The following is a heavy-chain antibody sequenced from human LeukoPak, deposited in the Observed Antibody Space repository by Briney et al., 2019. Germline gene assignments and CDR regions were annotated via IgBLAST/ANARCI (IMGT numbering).Heavy chain of an antibody. CDR1: GFTFRSYS. V-gene: IGHV3-21*01. CDR2: ISSSSSYI. CDR3: ARNWDLLPAAGTDYFDY. D-gene: IGHD6-13*01. J-gene: IGHJ4*02. Sequence: GGSLRLSCAASGFTFRSYSMNWVRQAPGKGLEWVSSISSSSSYIYYADSVKGRFTISRDNAKNSLYLQMNSLRAEDTAVYYCARNWDLLPAAGTDYFDYWGQGTLVTVCS.